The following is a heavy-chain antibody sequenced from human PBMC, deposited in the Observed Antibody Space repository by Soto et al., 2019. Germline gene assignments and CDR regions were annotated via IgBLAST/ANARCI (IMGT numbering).Heavy chain of an antibody. V-gene: IGHV1-3*01. Sequence: QVQLVQSGAEVKKPGASVKVSCKASGYTFTSYAMHWVRQAPGQRLEWMGWINAGNGNTKYSQKFQGRVTITRDTSASTAYMELSSLRSEDTAVYYCARGPLWFGDDDAFDIWGQGTMVTVSS. D-gene: IGHD3-10*01. CDR3: ARGPLWFGDDDAFDI. CDR1: GYTFTSYA. J-gene: IGHJ3*02. CDR2: INAGNGNT.